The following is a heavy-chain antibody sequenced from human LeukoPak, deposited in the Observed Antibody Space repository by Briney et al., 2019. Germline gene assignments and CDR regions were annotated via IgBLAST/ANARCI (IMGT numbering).Heavy chain of an antibody. J-gene: IGHJ4*02. D-gene: IGHD4-11*01. Sequence: ASVKVSCKASGYTFTSYDINWVRQATGQGLEWMGWMNPNRGNTGYAQKFQGRVTMTRNTSISTAYMELSSLRSEDTAVYYCARADYSNYGLDYWGQGTLVTVSS. CDR3: ARADYSNYGLDY. CDR2: MNPNRGNT. CDR1: GYTFTSYD. V-gene: IGHV1-8*01.